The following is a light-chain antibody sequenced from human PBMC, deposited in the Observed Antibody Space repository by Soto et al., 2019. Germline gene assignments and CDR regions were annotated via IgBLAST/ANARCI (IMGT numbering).Light chain of an antibody. CDR1: SSDVGAYKY. CDR2: EVT. J-gene: IGLJ2*01. CDR3: SSYAGSKNLV. Sequence: QSALTQPPSASGSPGQSVVISCTGTSSDVGAYKYVSWYQQHPGKAPKLMIYEVTKRPSGVPDRFSGSKSGNTASLTVSGVQAEDEAGYYCSSYAGSKNLVFGGGTKLTVL. V-gene: IGLV2-8*01.